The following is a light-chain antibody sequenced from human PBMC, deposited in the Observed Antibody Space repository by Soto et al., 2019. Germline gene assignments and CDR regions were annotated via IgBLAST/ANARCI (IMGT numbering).Light chain of an antibody. CDR3: QQYNTYPWT. CDR2: KTS. Sequence: DVQMTQSPSTLSASVGDRVTITCRASQTINNWLAWHQQRPGKAPTFLIYKTSTLETGVPSRFSGSGSGTEFTLTISNLQPEDFAIYYCQQYNTYPWTFGQGTRVES. CDR1: QTINNW. J-gene: IGKJ1*01. V-gene: IGKV1-5*03.